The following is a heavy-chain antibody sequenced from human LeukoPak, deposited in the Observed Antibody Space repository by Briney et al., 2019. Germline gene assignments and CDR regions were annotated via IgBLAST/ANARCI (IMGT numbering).Heavy chain of an antibody. V-gene: IGHV3-30-3*01. CDR2: ISYDGSNK. J-gene: IGHJ4*02. Sequence: PGGSLRLSCAASGFTFSSYAMHWVRQAPGKGLEWVAVISYDGSNKYYADSVKGRFTISRDNSENTLYLQMNSLRAEDTAVYYCARGGYFDWLLFDYWGQGTLVTVSS. D-gene: IGHD3-9*01. CDR1: GFTFSSYA. CDR3: ARGGYFDWLLFDY.